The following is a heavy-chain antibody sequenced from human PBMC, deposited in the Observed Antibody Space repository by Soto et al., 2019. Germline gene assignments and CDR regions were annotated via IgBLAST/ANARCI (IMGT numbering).Heavy chain of an antibody. D-gene: IGHD2-2*01. CDR3: AKGPYCSSTSCYLAYFDH. Sequence: GSLRLSCAASGFTFSSYAMSWVRQAPGKGLEWVSAISGSGGSTYYADSVKGRFTISRDNSKNTLYLQMNSLRAEDTAVYYCAKGPYCSSTSCYLAYFDHWGQGTLVTVSS. J-gene: IGHJ4*02. CDR2: ISGSGGST. CDR1: GFTFSSYA. V-gene: IGHV3-23*01.